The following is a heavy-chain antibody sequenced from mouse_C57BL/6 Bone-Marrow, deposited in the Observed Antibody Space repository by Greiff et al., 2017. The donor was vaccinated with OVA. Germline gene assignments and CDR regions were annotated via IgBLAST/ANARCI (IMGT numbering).Heavy chain of an antibody. D-gene: IGHD2-5*01. V-gene: IGHV5-4*01. CDR1: GFTFSSYA. Sequence: EVKVVESGGGLVKPGGSLKLSCAASGFTFSSYAMSWVRQTPEKRLEWVATISDGGSYTYYPDNVKGRFTISRDNAKNNLYLQMSHLKSEDTAMYYCARDPDSNYAMDYWGQGTSVTVSS. J-gene: IGHJ4*01. CDR2: ISDGGSYT. CDR3: ARDPDSNYAMDY.